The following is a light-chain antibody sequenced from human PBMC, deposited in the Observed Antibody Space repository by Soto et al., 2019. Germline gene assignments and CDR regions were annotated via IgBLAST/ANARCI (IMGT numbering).Light chain of an antibody. Sequence: DIKMTQSPSSLSASVGDRVTITCQASQDISNYLNWYQQKPGKAPKLLIYAASNLETGVPSRFSGSGSGTDFTFTIISLKPEDIATYYCQQYDNLFTFGPGTKVAIK. CDR2: AAS. J-gene: IGKJ3*01. CDR3: QQYDNLFT. CDR1: QDISNY. V-gene: IGKV1-33*01.